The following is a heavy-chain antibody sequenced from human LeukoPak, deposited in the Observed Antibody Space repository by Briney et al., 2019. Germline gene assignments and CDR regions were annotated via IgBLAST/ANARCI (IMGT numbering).Heavy chain of an antibody. CDR1: GYTLTELS. CDR2: FDPEDGET. D-gene: IGHD3-22*01. CDR3: ATDLGYYDSSGYYYKWFDP. Sequence: ASVKVSCKVSGYTLTELSMHWVRRAPGKGLEWMGGFDPEDGETIYAQKFQGRVTMTEDTSTDTAYMELSSLRSEDTAVYYGATDLGYYDSSGYYYKWFDPWGQGTLVTVSS. J-gene: IGHJ5*02. V-gene: IGHV1-24*01.